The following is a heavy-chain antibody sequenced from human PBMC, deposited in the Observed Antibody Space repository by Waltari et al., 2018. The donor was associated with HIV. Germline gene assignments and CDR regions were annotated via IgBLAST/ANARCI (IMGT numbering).Heavy chain of an antibody. CDR1: GEPFSPSS. CDR2: VSHSGST. D-gene: IGHD3-22*01. Sequence: QVHLQQWGAGLLKPSETLSLTVAVYGEPFSPSSLCWPRRRPGRGLEWIGEVSHSGSTDYNPSLKSRVTISLDTSKNQFSLKLRSVTAADTAIYYCARLQAYYYDRGGYSGYNFYGMDAWGQGTSVTVTS. V-gene: IGHV4-34*01. CDR3: ARLQAYYYDRGGYSGYNFYGMDA. J-gene: IGHJ6*02.